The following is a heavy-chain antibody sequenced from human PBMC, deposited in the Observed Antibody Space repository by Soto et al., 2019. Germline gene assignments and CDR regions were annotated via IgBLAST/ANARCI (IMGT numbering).Heavy chain of an antibody. J-gene: IGHJ3*02. CDR2: ISNDGETT. V-gene: IGHV3-64D*06. CDR3: VKAGYNVYDSASDI. Sequence: GGSLRVSCSASGFIFSSYAMHWVRQAPGKGLEYLSVISNDGETTYYADSVKGRFTISRDNSKNTLYLQMSGLRVEDTAVYCCVKAGYNVYDSASDIWGQGTMVTVSS. CDR1: GFIFSSYA. D-gene: IGHD5-12*01.